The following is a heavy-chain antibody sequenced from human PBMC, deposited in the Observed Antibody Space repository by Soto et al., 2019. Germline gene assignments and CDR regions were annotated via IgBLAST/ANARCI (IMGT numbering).Heavy chain of an antibody. CDR1: GYTFTNND. CDR2: MNPGSGDT. V-gene: IGHV1-8*01. Sequence: PAASVKVSCKASGYTFTNNDVSWVRQATGQGLEWMGRMNPGSGDTGYAQKFQGRVTMTRDISIATAYMELNSLTSEDTAIYYCARMESFGSLNCFDPWGQGTLVTVSS. D-gene: IGHD5-18*01. CDR3: ARMESFGSLNCFDP. J-gene: IGHJ5*02.